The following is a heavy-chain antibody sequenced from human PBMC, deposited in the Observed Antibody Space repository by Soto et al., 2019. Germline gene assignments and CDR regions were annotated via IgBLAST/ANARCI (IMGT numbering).Heavy chain of an antibody. J-gene: IGHJ6*03. Sequence: GGSLRLSCAASGFTFSSYWMSWVRQAPGKGLEWVANIKQDGSEKYYVDSVKGRFTISRDNAKNSLYLQMNSLRAEDTAVYYCARGTPYTDYYYYYMDVWGKGTTVTVSS. CDR2: IKQDGSEK. CDR3: ARGTPYTDYYYYYMDV. V-gene: IGHV3-7*01. D-gene: IGHD2-15*01. CDR1: GFTFSSYW.